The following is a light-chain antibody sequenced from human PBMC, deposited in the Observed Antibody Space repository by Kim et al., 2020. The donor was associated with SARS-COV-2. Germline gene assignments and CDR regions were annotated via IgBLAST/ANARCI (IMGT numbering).Light chain of an antibody. CDR2: VNRDGSH. Sequence: SVNLTCTLGSEHSNYASAWHQYQPEQGPRYLMKVNRDGSHVRGDGIPDRFSGSTSGAERYLTISSLQSEDEADYYCQTWVTGVLWVFGGGTKLTVL. CDR1: SEHSNYA. V-gene: IGLV4-69*01. CDR3: QTWVTGVLWV. J-gene: IGLJ3*02.